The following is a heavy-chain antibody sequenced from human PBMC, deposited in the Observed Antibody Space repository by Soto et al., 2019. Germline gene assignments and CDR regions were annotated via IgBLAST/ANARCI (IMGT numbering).Heavy chain of an antibody. CDR2: INPSGGST. Sequence: QVQLVESGGGVVQPGRSLRLSCAASGFTFSSYAMHWVRQAPGQGLEWMGIINPSGGSTSYAQKFQGRVTMTRDTSTSTVYMELSSLRSEDTAVYYCARGLSSAGPILRDYWGQGTLVTVSS. D-gene: IGHD2-21*02. J-gene: IGHJ4*02. V-gene: IGHV1-46*01. CDR3: ARGLSSAGPILRDY. CDR1: GFTFSSYA.